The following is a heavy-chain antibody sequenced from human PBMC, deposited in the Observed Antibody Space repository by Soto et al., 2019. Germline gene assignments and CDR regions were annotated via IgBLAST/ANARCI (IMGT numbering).Heavy chain of an antibody. J-gene: IGHJ6*03. CDR3: ARAVSSSGWYRDYYYYYYMDV. D-gene: IGHD6-19*01. CDR1: GGSISSYY. CDR2: IYYSGST. V-gene: IGHV4-59*01. Sequence: SETLSLTCTVSGGSISSYYWSWIRQPPGKGLEWIGYIYYSGSTNYNPSLKSRVTISVDTSKNQFSLMLSSVTAADTAVYYCARAVSSSGWYRDYYYYYYMDVWGKGTTVTVSS.